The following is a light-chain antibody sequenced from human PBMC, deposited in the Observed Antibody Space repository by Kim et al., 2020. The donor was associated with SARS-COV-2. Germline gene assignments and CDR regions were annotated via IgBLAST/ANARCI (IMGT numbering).Light chain of an antibody. J-gene: IGKJ4*01. CDR2: STS. Sequence: DIQMTQSPSSVSTYVGDRVTITCRASQGISYWLAWYQQKPGKAPKLLIYSTSSLESGVPSRFSGSGSGTDFTLTISSLQPEDIATYYCQQANSFPFTFGGGTKVDIK. V-gene: IGKV1-12*01. CDR3: QQANSFPFT. CDR1: QGISYW.